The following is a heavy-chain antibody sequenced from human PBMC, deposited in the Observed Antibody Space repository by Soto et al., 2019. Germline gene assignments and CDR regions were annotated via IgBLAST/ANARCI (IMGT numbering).Heavy chain of an antibody. CDR2: IYYSGST. D-gene: IGHD5-12*01. V-gene: IGHV4-59*01. Sequence: QVQLQESGPGLVKPSETLSLTCTVSGGSISSYYWSWIRQPPGKGLEWIGYIYYSGSTNYNPSLKSRGTIAVDTSKNQFSLKLSSVAAADTAVYYCARLGYRGYDFYYYMDVWGKGTTVTVSS. CDR3: ARLGYRGYDFYYYMDV. CDR1: GGSISSYY. J-gene: IGHJ6*03.